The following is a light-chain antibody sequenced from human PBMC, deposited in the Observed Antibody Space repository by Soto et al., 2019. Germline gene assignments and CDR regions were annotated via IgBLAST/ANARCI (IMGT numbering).Light chain of an antibody. Sequence: NPMTQPPSTLSASVGDRVTIPCRASQTINNQLAWYQQKPGKAPKLLIFDVSSLESGVPSRFSGSGSGTECTLTISSLQPDDVATYYCQHYNSYSEALGQGTKVDIK. CDR3: QHYNSYSEA. J-gene: IGKJ1*01. CDR2: DVS. CDR1: QTINNQ. V-gene: IGKV1-5*01.